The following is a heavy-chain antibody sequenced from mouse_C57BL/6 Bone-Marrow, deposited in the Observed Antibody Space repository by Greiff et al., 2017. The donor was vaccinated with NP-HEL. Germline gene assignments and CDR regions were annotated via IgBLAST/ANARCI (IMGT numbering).Heavy chain of an antibody. CDR1: GYTFTSYW. Sequence: QVQLQQPGAELVKPGASVKLSCKASGYTFTSYWMQWVKQRPGQGLEWIGEIDPSDSYTNYNQKFKGKATLTVDTSSSTAYMQLSSLTSEDSAVYYCARDLLGAMDYWGQGTSVTVSS. CDR2: IDPSDSYT. D-gene: IGHD2-1*01. CDR3: ARDLLGAMDY. V-gene: IGHV1-50*01. J-gene: IGHJ4*01.